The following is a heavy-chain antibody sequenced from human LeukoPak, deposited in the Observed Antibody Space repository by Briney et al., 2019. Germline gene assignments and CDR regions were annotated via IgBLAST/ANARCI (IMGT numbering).Heavy chain of an antibody. J-gene: IGHJ2*01. Sequence: SETLSLTCTVSGGSISSYYWSWIRQPPGKGLEWIGYIYYSGSTNYNPSLKSRVTISVDTSKNQFSLKLSSVTAADTAVYYSARVPTWGRLGFDLWGRGTLVTVSS. CDR3: ARVPTWGRLGFDL. CDR1: GGSISSYY. D-gene: IGHD7-27*01. V-gene: IGHV4-59*01. CDR2: IYYSGST.